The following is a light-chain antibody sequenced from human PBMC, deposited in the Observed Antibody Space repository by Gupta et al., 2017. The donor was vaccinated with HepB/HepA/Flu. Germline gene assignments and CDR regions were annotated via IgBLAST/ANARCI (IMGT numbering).Light chain of an antibody. V-gene: IGLV2-23*02. CDR3: CSYADVGTLV. CDR2: DVT. J-gene: IGLJ3*02. CDR1: SSDIENYNL. Sequence: QSALTQPASVSVSPGQSITISCTGTSSDIENYNLVSWYQQHPDKAPQLIIYDVTKRPAGVSNRFSASKSGNTASLTISGLQAEDEADYYCCSYADVGTLVFGGGTRLTVL.